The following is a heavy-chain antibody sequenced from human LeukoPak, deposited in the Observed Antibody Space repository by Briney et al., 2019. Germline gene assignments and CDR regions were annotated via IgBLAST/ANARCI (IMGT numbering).Heavy chain of an antibody. CDR3: ARHPREGATDTDLFDY. Sequence: TPSETLSLTCTVSGGSISGYYWSWIRQPPGKGLEWIGEINHSGSTNYNPSLKSRVTISVDTSKNQFSLKLSSVTAADTAVYYCARHPREGATDTDLFDYWGQGTLVTVSS. D-gene: IGHD1-26*01. J-gene: IGHJ4*02. CDR2: INHSGST. CDR1: GGSISGYY. V-gene: IGHV4-34*01.